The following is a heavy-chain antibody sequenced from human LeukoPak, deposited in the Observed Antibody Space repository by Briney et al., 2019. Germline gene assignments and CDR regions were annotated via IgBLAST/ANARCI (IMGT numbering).Heavy chain of an antibody. CDR2: ISSDGGNE. Sequence: PGGSLRLSCVASGITFSDYAMHWVRQAPGQGLEWVAAISSDGGNEHYADSVEGRFTISRDNSKNTLVLQVDSLRTEDRAVYYCARNDYGDYYFDYWGQGTLVTVSS. CDR1: GITFSDYA. CDR3: ARNDYGDYYFDY. J-gene: IGHJ4*02. V-gene: IGHV3-30*04. D-gene: IGHD4-17*01.